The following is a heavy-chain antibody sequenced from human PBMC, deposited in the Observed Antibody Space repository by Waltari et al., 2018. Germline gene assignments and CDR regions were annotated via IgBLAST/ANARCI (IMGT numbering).Heavy chain of an antibody. V-gene: IGHV3-7*01. CDR2: INPDGSAK. Sequence: EVQLVESGGGLVQPGGSLRLSCVDPGFIFSSTIWMSWVRQAPGKGLEWLANINPDGSAKYYVESVKGRFTISRNNAENSVYLQMNSLRAEDTAVYYCARDLLTPSVSYFGMDLWGQGTTVTVSS. CDR3: ARDLLTPSVSYFGMDL. D-gene: IGHD4-4*01. J-gene: IGHJ6*02. CDR1: GFIFSSTIW.